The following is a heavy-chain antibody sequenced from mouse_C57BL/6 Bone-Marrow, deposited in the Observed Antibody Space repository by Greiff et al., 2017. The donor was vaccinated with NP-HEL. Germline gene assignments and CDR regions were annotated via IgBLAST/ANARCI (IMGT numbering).Heavy chain of an antibody. V-gene: IGHV5-2*03. CDR3: ARRITDYWYFDV. CDR1: EYEFPSHD. Sequence: EVKVEESGGGLVQPGESLKLSCESNEYEFPSHDMSWVRKTPEKRLELVAAINSDGGSTYYPDTMERRFIISRDNTKKTLYLQMSSLRSEDTALYYCARRITDYWYFDVWGTGTTVTVSS. CDR2: INSDGGST. D-gene: IGHD1-3*01. J-gene: IGHJ1*03.